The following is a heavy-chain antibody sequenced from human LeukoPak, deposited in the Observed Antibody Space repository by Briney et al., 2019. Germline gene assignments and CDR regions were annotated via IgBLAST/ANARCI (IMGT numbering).Heavy chain of an antibody. V-gene: IGHV3-48*03. CDR3: ARGLGTFDY. D-gene: IGHD7-27*01. CDR2: ISGSGSAI. Sequence: GGSLTLSCAASRFTFSNYEMNWVRQAPGKGLEWVSYISGSGSAIYYADSVKGRFTVSRDNAKNSLYLQMNSLRADDTAVYYCARGLGTFDYWGQGTLVTVSS. CDR1: RFTFSNYE. J-gene: IGHJ4*02.